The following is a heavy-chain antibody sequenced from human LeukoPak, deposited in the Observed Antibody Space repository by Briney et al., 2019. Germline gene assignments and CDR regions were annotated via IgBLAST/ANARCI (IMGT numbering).Heavy chain of an antibody. CDR3: ARDHTENGQDFDY. D-gene: IGHD2-2*02. CDR2: ISSSSSYI. V-gene: IGHV3-21*01. J-gene: IGHJ4*02. Sequence: GGSLRLSCAASGFTFSSYSMNWVRPAPGKGLEWVSSISSSSSYIYYADSVKGRFTISRDNAKNSLYLQMNSLRAEDTAVYHCARDHTENGQDFDYWGQGTLVTVSS. CDR1: GFTFSSYS.